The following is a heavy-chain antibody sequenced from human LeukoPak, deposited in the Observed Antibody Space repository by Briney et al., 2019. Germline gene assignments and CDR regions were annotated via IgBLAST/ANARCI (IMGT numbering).Heavy chain of an antibody. D-gene: IGHD6-13*01. Sequence: SETLSLTCTVSGGSISNYYWTWIRQPPGKGLESIGYIYNSGNTNYNPSLKGRVTISVDTSKNQFSLELSSVTTSGTAVYYCARALYSASWSYWGPGTLVTVSS. CDR1: GGSISNYY. CDR3: ARALYSASWSY. J-gene: IGHJ4*02. CDR2: IYNSGNT. V-gene: IGHV4-59*01.